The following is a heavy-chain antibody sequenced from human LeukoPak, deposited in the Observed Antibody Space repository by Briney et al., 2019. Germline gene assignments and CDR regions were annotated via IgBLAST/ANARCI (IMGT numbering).Heavy chain of an antibody. D-gene: IGHD6-13*01. CDR2: ISHDGSNK. CDR3: VAAGGY. CDR1: GFTFSYYG. J-gene: IGHJ4*02. Sequence: GGSLRLSCAASGFTFSYYGMHWVRQAPGRGLEWVAVISHDGSNKYYADSVKGRSTISRDNSKNTLYLQMNSLRPEDTSVYYCVAAGGYWGQGALVTVSS. V-gene: IGHV3-30*03.